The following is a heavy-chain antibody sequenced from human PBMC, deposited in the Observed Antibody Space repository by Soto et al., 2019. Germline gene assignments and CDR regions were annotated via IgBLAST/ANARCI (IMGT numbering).Heavy chain of an antibody. Sequence: PSETLSLTCTVSGGSISSYYWSWIRQPPGKGLEWIGYIYYSGSTNYNPSLKSRVTISVDTSKNQFSLKLSSVTAADTAVYYCAIERYYGMDVWGQGTTVTVSS. CDR3: AIERYYGMDV. J-gene: IGHJ6*02. V-gene: IGHV4-59*01. CDR1: GGSISSYY. CDR2: IYYSGST.